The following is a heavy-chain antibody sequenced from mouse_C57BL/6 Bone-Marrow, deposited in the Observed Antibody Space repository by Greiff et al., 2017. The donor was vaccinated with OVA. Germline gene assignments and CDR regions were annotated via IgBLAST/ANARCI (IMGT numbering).Heavy chain of an antibody. Sequence: QVQLQQSGAELAKPGASVKLSCKASGYTFTSYWMHWVTQRPGQGLEWIGYINPSSGYTKYNQKFKDKATLTADKSSSTAYMQLSRLTYEDSAVYDCARIHYGSSSWFAYWGQGTLVTVSA. V-gene: IGHV1-7*01. D-gene: IGHD1-1*01. CDR3: ARIHYGSSSWFAY. CDR2: INPSSGYT. CDR1: GYTFTSYW. J-gene: IGHJ3*01.